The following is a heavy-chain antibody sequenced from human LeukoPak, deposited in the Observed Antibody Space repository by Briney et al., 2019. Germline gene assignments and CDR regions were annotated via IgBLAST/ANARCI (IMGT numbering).Heavy chain of an antibody. D-gene: IGHD3-9*01. V-gene: IGHV1-69*06. Sequence: ASVKVSCKASGGTFSSYAISWVRQAPGQGLEWMGGIIPIFGTANYAQKFQGRVTITADKSTSTAYMELSSLRSEDTAVYYCASRSRLRYFDWPFDYWGQGALVTVSS. CDR2: IIPIFGTA. CDR3: ASRSRLRYFDWPFDY. J-gene: IGHJ4*02. CDR1: GGTFSSYA.